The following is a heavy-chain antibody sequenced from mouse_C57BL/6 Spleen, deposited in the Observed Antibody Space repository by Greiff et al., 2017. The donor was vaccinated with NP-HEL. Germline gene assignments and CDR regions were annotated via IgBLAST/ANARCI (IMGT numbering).Heavy chain of an antibody. CDR3: AREEKLGPFAY. CDR1: GYTFTDYN. V-gene: IGHV1-22*01. J-gene: IGHJ3*01. Sequence: VHVKQSGPELVKPGASVKMSCKASGYTFTDYNMHWVKQSHGKSLEWIGYINPNNGGTSYNQKFKGKATLTVNKSSSTAYMELRSLTSEDSAVYYCAREEKLGPFAYWGQGTLVTVSA. CDR2: INPNNGGT. D-gene: IGHD4-1*01.